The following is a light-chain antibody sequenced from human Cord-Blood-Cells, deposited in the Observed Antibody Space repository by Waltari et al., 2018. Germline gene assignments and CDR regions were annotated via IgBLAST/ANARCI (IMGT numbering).Light chain of an antibody. Sequence: DIVMTQSPDSLAVSLGERATINCKSSQSVLYSSNNKNYLAWYQQKPEQPPKLLIYWASTRESGVPDRFSGSGSGTYFTLTISSLQAEDVAVYYCQQYYSTPRTFGQGTKVEIK. J-gene: IGKJ1*01. CDR1: QSVLYSSNNKNY. CDR3: QQYYSTPRT. CDR2: WAS. V-gene: IGKV4-1*01.